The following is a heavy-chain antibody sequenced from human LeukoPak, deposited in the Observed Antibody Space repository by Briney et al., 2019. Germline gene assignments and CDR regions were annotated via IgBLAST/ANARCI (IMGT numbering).Heavy chain of an antibody. V-gene: IGHV1-2*02. CDR2: INPHSGDT. Sequence: ASVKVPCKASGYTFTAYYMHWVRQAPGQGLEWMGWINPHSGDTNYTQKFQGRITLTRDTSISTAYMELSRLRSDDTAVYLCARVPTVIVGVFDYWGQGTLVTVSS. D-gene: IGHD4-17*01. J-gene: IGHJ4*02. CDR3: ARVPTVIVGVFDY. CDR1: GYTFTAYY.